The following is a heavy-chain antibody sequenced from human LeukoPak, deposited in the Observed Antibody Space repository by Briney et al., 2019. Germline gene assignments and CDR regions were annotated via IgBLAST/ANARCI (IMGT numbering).Heavy chain of an antibody. D-gene: IGHD3-9*01. CDR3: ARWEPYDILTGYQINYYGMDV. J-gene: IGHJ6*02. V-gene: IGHV3-30*04. CDR1: GFTFSSYA. CDR2: ISYDGSNK. Sequence: GRSLRLSCAASGFTFSSYAMHWVRQAPGKGLEWVSVISYDGSNKFYADSVKGRFTISRDNSKNALYLQMNSLRAEDTAVYYCARWEPYDILTGYQINYYGMDVWGQGTTVTVSS.